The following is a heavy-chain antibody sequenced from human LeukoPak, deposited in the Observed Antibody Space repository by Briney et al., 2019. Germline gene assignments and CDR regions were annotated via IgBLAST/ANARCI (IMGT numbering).Heavy chain of an antibody. CDR2: IIPIFGTA. CDR3: ARGVVDTAILYGMDV. J-gene: IGHJ6*02. D-gene: IGHD5-18*01. Sequence: SVKVSCKASGGTFSSYAISWVRQAPGQGLEWMGGIIPIFGTANYAQKFQGRVTITADESTSTAYMELSSLRSEDTAVYYCARGVVDTAILYGMDVWGQGATVTVSS. CDR1: GGTFSSYA. V-gene: IGHV1-69*13.